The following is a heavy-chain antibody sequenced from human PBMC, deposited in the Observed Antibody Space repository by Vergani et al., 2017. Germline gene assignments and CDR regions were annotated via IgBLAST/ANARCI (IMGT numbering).Heavy chain of an antibody. CDR2: INPSGGST. J-gene: IGHJ4*02. CDR3: ARASGSGSYGPRDY. Sequence: QVQLVQSGAEVKKPGASVKVSCKASGYTFTSYYMHWVRQAPGQGLEWMGIINPSGGSTSYAQKFQGGVTMTRDPSTSTVYMELSSLRAEDTAVYYVARASGSGSYGPRDYWGQGTLVTVSS. D-gene: IGHD1-26*01. CDR1: GYTFTSYY. V-gene: IGHV1-46*01.